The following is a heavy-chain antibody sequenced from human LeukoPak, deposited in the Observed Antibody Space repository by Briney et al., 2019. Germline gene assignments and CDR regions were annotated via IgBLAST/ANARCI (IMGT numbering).Heavy chain of an antibody. V-gene: IGHV4-34*01. CDR1: GGSFSGYY. CDR3: ARVSPVLVVYANDY. J-gene: IGHJ4*02. Sequence: SETLSLTCAVYGGSFSGYYWSWIRQPPGKGLEWIGEINHSGSTNHNPSLKSRVTISVDTSKNQFSLKLSSVTAADTAVYYCARVSPVLVVYANDYWGQGTLVTVSS. D-gene: IGHD2-8*01. CDR2: INHSGST.